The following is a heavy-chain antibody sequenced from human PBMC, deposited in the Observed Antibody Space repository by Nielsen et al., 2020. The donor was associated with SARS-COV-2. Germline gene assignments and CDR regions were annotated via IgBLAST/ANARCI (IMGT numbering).Heavy chain of an antibody. CDR3: ARISVDMSVINPFNI. Sequence: GESLKISCQASGYSFSTYWIGWVRQMPGKGLEWMGIIYPGDSDIRYSPSFQGHVTFSADINTAYLQWGSLRASDTAMYYCARISVDMSVINPFNIWGQGTMVIVSS. CDR1: GYSFSTYW. D-gene: IGHD5-24*01. V-gene: IGHV5-51*01. CDR2: IYPGDSDI. J-gene: IGHJ3*02.